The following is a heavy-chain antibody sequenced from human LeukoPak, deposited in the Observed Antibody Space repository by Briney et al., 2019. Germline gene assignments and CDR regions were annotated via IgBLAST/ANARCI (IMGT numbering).Heavy chain of an antibody. Sequence: PGGSLRLSCAASGFTFSSYAMSWVRQAPGKGLEWVSAISGSGGSTYYADSVKGRFTISRDNSKNTLYLQMNSLRAEDTAVYYCARIPYDILTGYLLAFDYWGQGTLVTVSS. CDR3: ARIPYDILTGYLLAFDY. D-gene: IGHD3-9*01. CDR1: GFTFSSYA. J-gene: IGHJ4*02. CDR2: ISGSGGST. V-gene: IGHV3-23*01.